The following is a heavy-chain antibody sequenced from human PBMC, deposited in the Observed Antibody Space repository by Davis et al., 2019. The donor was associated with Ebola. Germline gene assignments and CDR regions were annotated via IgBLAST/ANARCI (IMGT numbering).Heavy chain of an antibody. Sequence: PSETLSLTCTVSGGSISSYYWSWIRQPPGKGLEWIGEINHSGSTNYNPSLKSRVTISVDTSKNQFSLKLSSVTAADTAVYYCARASLIDYGDYHDAFDIWGQGTMVTVSS. CDR2: INHSGST. V-gene: IGHV4-34*01. CDR1: GGSISSYY. J-gene: IGHJ3*02. D-gene: IGHD4-17*01. CDR3: ARASLIDYGDYHDAFDI.